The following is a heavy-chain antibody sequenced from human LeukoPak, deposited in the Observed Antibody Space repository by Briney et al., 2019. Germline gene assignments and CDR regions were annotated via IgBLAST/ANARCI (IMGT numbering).Heavy chain of an antibody. V-gene: IGHV4-34*01. J-gene: IGHJ4*02. CDR2: INHSGST. Sequence: PSETLSLTCVVYGGSFSGYYWSWIRQPPGKGLEWIGEINHSGSTNYNPSLKSRVTISVDTSKNQFSLKLSSVTAADTAVYYCARGGGRFGELLHPNYFDYWGQGTLVTVSS. CDR1: GGSFSGYY. D-gene: IGHD3-10*01. CDR3: ARGGGRFGELLHPNYFDY.